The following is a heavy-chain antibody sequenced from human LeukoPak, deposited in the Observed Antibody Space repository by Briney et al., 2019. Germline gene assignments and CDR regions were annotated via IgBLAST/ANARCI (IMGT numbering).Heavy chain of an antibody. CDR1: GFTFGDYA. CDR2: IRSKAYGGTT. Sequence: PGRSLRLSCTASGFTFGDYAMSWVRQAPGKGLEWVGFIRSKAYGGTTEYAASVKGRFTISRDDSKSIAYLQMNSLKTEDTAVYYCTRQYYYDSSGNDYWGQGTLVTVSS. D-gene: IGHD3-22*01. V-gene: IGHV3-49*04. CDR3: TRQYYYDSSGNDY. J-gene: IGHJ4*02.